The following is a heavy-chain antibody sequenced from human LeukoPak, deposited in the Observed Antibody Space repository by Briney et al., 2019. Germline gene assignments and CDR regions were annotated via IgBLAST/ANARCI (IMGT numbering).Heavy chain of an antibody. Sequence: SETLSLTCTVSGGSISSYYWSWIRQPPGKGLEWIGYIYYSGSTYYNPSLKSRVTISVDTSKNQSSLKLSSVTAADTAVYYCARDGSGPLGYWGQGTLVTVSS. CDR2: IYYSGST. D-gene: IGHD1-14*01. CDR3: ARDGSGPLGY. J-gene: IGHJ4*02. CDR1: GGSISSYY. V-gene: IGHV4-59*12.